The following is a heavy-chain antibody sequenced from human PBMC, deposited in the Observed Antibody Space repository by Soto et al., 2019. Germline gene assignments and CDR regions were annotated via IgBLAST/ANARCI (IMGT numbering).Heavy chain of an antibody. CDR2: IYHSGST. Sequence: QVQLQESGPGLVKPSGTLSLTCAVSGGSIRSSNWWSWVRQPPGKGLEWIGEIYHSGSTNYNPSLKSRVTISVDKSKNQFSLKLSSVTAADTAVYYCARFTSRSSSDLYYYYYGMDVWGQGTTVTVSS. V-gene: IGHV4-4*02. J-gene: IGHJ6*02. CDR1: GGSIRSSNW. D-gene: IGHD6-6*01. CDR3: ARFTSRSSSDLYYYYYGMDV.